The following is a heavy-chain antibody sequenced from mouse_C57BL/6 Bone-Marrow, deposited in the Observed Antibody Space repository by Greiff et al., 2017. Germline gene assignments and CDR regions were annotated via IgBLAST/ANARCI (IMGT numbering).Heavy chain of an antibody. D-gene: IGHD1-1*02. V-gene: IGHV14-2*01. CDR1: GFNIKDYY. Sequence: VQLKESGAELVKPGASVKLSCTASGFNIKDYYMHWVKQRTEQGLEWIGRLDPEDGETKSAPKFQGKATITADTSSNTAYLQLSSLTSEDTAGYYWSLSLYGGAMDYWGQGTSGTVSS. CDR3: SLSLYGGAMDY. CDR2: LDPEDGET. J-gene: IGHJ4*01.